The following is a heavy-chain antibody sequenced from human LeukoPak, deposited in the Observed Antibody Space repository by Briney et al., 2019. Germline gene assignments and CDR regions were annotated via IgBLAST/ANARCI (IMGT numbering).Heavy chain of an antibody. CDR1: GYTFTSYG. J-gene: IGHJ5*02. CDR3: TRGSIAVPYNWFDP. Sequence: ASVKVSCKASGYTFTSYGISWVRQAPGQGLEWMGWMNPNSGNTGYAQKFQGRVTMTRDTSMSTAYMELSSLRSEDTAICYCTRGSIAVPYNWFDPWGQGTLVTVSS. CDR2: MNPNSGNT. D-gene: IGHD6-19*01. V-gene: IGHV1-8*02.